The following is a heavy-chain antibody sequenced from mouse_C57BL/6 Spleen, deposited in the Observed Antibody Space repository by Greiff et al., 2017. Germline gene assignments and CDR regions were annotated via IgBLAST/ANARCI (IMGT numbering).Heavy chain of an antibody. CDR3: ARDGPKDY. V-gene: IGHV5-4*01. Sequence: EVQLVESGGGLVKPGGSLKLSCAASGFTFSSYAMSWVRQTPEKRLEWVATISDGGSYTYYPDNVKGRFTISRDNAKNNLYLQMSHLKSEDTAMYYCARDGPKDYWGQGTSVTVSS. CDR2: ISDGGSYT. J-gene: IGHJ4*01. CDR1: GFTFSSYA.